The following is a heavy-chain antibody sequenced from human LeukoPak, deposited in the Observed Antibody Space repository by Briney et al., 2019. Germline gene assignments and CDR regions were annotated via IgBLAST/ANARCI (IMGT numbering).Heavy chain of an antibody. D-gene: IGHD6-19*01. J-gene: IGHJ6*03. Sequence: GASVKVSCKASGYTFTSYGISWVRQAPGQGLEWMGWISAYNGNTNYAQKLQGRVTMTTDTSTSTAYMELRSLRSDGTAVYYCARRAVGNSYYHSMDVWGKGTTVTVSS. CDR2: ISAYNGNT. CDR1: GYTFTSYG. V-gene: IGHV1-18*01. CDR3: ARRAVGNSYYHSMDV.